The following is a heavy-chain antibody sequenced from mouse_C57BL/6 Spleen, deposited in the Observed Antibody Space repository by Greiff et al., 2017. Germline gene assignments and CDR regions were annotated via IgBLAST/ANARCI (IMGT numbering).Heavy chain of an antibody. CDR1: GYTFTSYW. Sequence: QVQLQQSGAELAKPGASVKLSCKASGYTFTSYWMHWVKQRPGQGLEWIGYINPSSGYTKYNQKFKDKATLTADKSSSTAYMQLSSLTYEDSAVYYCARDPYGSSYDFDYWGQGTTLTVSS. CDR2: INPSSGYT. D-gene: IGHD1-1*01. J-gene: IGHJ2*01. V-gene: IGHV1-7*01. CDR3: ARDPYGSSYDFDY.